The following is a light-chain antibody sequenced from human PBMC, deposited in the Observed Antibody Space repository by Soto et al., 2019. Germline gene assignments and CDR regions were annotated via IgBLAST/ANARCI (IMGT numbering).Light chain of an antibody. CDR3: QQYLSTPFT. CDR2: WAS. J-gene: IGKJ3*01. CDR1: QTLFYTSSNKNY. Sequence: DIVMTQSPDSLALSLGERATIHCKSSQTLFYTSSNKNYLAWYQQRPVQPPKLLIYWASDRESGVPNRFSGSGSGTDFTITISGLQAEDVALYYCQQYLSTPFTFGPGTRLDI. V-gene: IGKV4-1*01.